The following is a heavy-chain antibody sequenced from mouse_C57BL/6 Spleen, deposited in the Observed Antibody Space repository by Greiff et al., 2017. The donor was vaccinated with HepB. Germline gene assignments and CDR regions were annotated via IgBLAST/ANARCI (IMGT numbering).Heavy chain of an antibody. V-gene: IGHV5-6*02. CDR3: ARRSRYAMDY. CDR1: GFTFSSYG. CDR2: ISSGGSYT. J-gene: IGHJ4*01. Sequence: EVNLVESGGDLVKPGGSLKLSCAASGFTFSSYGMSWVRQTPDKRLEWVATISSGGSYTYYPDSVKGRFTISRDNAKNTLYLQMSSLKSEDTAMYYCARRSRYAMDYWGQGTSVTVSS. D-gene: IGHD1-1*01.